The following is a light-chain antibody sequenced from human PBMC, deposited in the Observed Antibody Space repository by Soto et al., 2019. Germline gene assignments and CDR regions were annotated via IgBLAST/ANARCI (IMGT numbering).Light chain of an antibody. Sequence: AIRMTQSPSSLSASPGDRVTITCRASQGISSYLAWYQQKPGKAPKLLIYAASTLQSGVPSSFSGSGSGTDFTLTISCLQSEDFATYYCQQYYSYSTFGQGPKVEIK. CDR3: QQYYSYST. CDR1: QGISSY. J-gene: IGKJ1*01. CDR2: AAS. V-gene: IGKV1-8*01.